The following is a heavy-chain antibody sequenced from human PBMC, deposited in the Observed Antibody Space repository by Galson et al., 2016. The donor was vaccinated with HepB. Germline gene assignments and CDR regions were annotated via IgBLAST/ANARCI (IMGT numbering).Heavy chain of an antibody. Sequence: SETLSLTCEVSGGSLTSDKWWSWVRQSPGRGLEWIGDVFFGGATLFNPSLADRVSMSPDKSKNQFSLKMTSLTAADTALYYCTRRADYLATFDVWGPGFAVIVSS. D-gene: IGHD4-11*01. CDR1: GGSLTSDKW. CDR2: VFFGGAT. CDR3: TRRADYLATFDV. J-gene: IGHJ5*02. V-gene: IGHV4-4*02.